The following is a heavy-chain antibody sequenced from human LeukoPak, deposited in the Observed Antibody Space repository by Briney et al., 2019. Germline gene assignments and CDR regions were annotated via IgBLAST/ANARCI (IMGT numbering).Heavy chain of an antibody. Sequence: SETLSLTCTVSGGSITTYYWSWIRQPAGKGLEWIGRVYSSGSTKYNPSLKSRVTMPVDTSKNQFSLKLSSVTAADTAVYYCARDKSGSPHNWFDPWGQGTLVSVSS. CDR1: GGSITTYY. CDR3: ARDKSGSPHNWFDP. CDR2: VYSSGST. D-gene: IGHD6-25*01. J-gene: IGHJ5*02. V-gene: IGHV4-4*07.